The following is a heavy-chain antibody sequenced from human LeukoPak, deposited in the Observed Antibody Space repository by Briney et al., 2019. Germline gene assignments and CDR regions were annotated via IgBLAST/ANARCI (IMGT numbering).Heavy chain of an antibody. CDR2: ISYDGSNK. J-gene: IGHJ3*02. Sequence: GGSLRLSCAASGFTFSSYAMHWVRQAPGKGLEWVAVISYDGSNKYYADSVKGRFTISRDNAKNSLYLQMNSLRAEDTAVYYCARGGRQTRFDIWGQGTMVTVSS. D-gene: IGHD3-16*01. V-gene: IGHV3-30-3*01. CDR1: GFTFSSYA. CDR3: ARGGRQTRFDI.